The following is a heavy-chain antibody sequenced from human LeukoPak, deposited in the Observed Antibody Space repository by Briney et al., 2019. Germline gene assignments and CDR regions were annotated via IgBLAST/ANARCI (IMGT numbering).Heavy chain of an antibody. J-gene: IGHJ4*02. CDR1: GFTFSSYS. CDR3: AKVRYYGSGRRGYFDY. D-gene: IGHD3-10*01. CDR2: ISSSSSYI. Sequence: GGSLRLSCAASGFTFSSYSMNWVRQAPGKGLEWVSSISSSSSYIYYADSVKGRFTISRDNSKNTLYLQMNSLRAEDTAVYYCAKVRYYGSGRRGYFDYWGQGTLVTVSS. V-gene: IGHV3-21*04.